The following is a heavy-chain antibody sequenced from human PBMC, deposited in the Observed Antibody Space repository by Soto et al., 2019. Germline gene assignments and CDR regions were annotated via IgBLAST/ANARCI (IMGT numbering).Heavy chain of an antibody. CDR1: GYTFTGYY. Sequence: WASVKVSCKASGYTFTGYYMHWVRHAPGQGLEWMGWINPNSGNTGYAQKFQGRVTMTRNTSISTAYMELSSLRSEDTAVYYCARARRNYDSSSYYRLKYYFAYWGQGTLVTVSS. CDR2: INPNSGNT. J-gene: IGHJ4*02. CDR3: ARARRNYDSSSYYRLKYYFAY. V-gene: IGHV1-8*02. D-gene: IGHD3-22*01.